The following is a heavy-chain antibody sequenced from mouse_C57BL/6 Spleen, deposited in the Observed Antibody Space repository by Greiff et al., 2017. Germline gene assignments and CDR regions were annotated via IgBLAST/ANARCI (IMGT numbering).Heavy chain of an antibody. V-gene: IGHV1-78*01. J-gene: IGHJ2*01. CDR2: IFPRDGST. D-gene: IGHD2-1*01. Sequence: QVQLQQSDAELVKPGASVKISCKVSGYTFTDHTIHWMKQRPEQGLEWIGYIFPRDGSTKYNEKFKGKATLTAAKSASTAYMPLNSLTSEDSAVSFCARWDYGNFYYWGQGTTLTVSS. CDR1: GYTFTDHT. CDR3: ARWDYGNFYY.